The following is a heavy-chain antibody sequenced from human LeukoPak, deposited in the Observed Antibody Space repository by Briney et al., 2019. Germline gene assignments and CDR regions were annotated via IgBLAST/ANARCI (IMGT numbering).Heavy chain of an antibody. J-gene: IGHJ4*02. V-gene: IGHV3-53*01. D-gene: IGHD1-14*01. CDR3: ARLHRGTGTYFDY. Sequence: GGSLRLSCAASEFSVSSNYMSWVRQAPGKGLEWVSVLYSGGSTYYADSVKGRFTISGDSSKNTLYLQMNSLRAEDTAVYYCARLHRGTGTYFDYWGQGTLVTVSS. CDR1: EFSVSSNY. CDR2: LYSGGST.